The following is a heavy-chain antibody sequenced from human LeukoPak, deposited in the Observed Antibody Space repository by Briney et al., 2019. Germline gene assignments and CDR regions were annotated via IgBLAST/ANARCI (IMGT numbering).Heavy chain of an antibody. V-gene: IGHV3-48*03. CDR2: ISSSGNLI. J-gene: IGHJ4*02. Sequence: GGSPRLSCEASGLTFSSYDMNWVRQAPGKGLEWVSYISSSGNLIHYADSVKGRFTFSRDNARNSLYLQMNSLRADDTAIYYCATVGGWNDFDYWGQGTLVTVSS. CDR1: GLTFSSYD. CDR3: ATVGGWNDFDY. D-gene: IGHD1-1*01.